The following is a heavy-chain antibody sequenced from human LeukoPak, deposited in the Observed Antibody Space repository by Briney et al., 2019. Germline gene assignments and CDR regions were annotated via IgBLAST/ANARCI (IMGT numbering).Heavy chain of an antibody. CDR2: VNPNRGVT. D-gene: IGHD2-21*02. V-gene: IGHV1-2*02. J-gene: IGHJ4*02. Sequence: ASVKVSCKGSGYTFTDYYIHWVRQARGQGLEWMGSVNPNRGVTKYAEKFQGRVTLTSDTSIRTAYMDLNRLRRDDTGLYFWAMLFGGACSDGDYWGQGTQVTVSS. CDR1: GYTFTDYY. CDR3: AMLFGGACSDGDY.